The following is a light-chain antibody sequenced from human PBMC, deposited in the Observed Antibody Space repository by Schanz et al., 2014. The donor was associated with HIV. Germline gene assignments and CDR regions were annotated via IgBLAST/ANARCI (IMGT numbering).Light chain of an antibody. CDR2: EVS. V-gene: IGLV2-14*01. J-gene: IGLJ2*01. CDR3: SSYTSSSTLE. CDR1: SSDFGRKEY. Sequence: QSALTQPASVSGSPGQSITVSCTGASSDFGRKEYLSWYQQHPGKAPKLMIYEVSKRPSGVPDRFSGSKSGNTASLTISGLQAEDEADYYCSSYTSSSTLEFGGGTKLTVL.